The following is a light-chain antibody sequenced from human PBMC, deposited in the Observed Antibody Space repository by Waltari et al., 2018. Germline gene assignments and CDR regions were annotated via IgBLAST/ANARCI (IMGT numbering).Light chain of an antibody. J-gene: IGLJ3*02. CDR2: YND. Sequence: SDVLTQTPSVSVAPGTTATITCGRQNIGSTSVPWYQQKDGQAPVLVIYYNDDRPSGIPARVTGSNSGNTATLTIRRVEAGDEADYYCQVWDDSTAQGVFGGGTTLTVL. V-gene: IGLV3-21*04. CDR1: NIGSTS. CDR3: QVWDDSTAQGV.